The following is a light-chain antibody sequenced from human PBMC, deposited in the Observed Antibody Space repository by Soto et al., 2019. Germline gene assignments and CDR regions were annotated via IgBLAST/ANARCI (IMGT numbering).Light chain of an antibody. Sequence: DIQMTQSPSTLSASVGDRVTITCRASQSISNWLAWYQQKPGEAPKLLIYKASSLQSWVPSRFSGSGSGTEFTLTISSLQPDDFATYSCQQYNIYSRTFGQGNNVAIK. J-gene: IGKJ1*01. V-gene: IGKV1-5*03. CDR1: QSISNW. CDR3: QQYNIYSRT. CDR2: KAS.